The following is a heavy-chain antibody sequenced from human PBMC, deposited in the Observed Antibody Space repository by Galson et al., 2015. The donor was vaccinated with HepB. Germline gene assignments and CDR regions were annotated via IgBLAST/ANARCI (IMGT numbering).Heavy chain of an antibody. V-gene: IGHV3-33*01. D-gene: IGHD6-19*01. J-gene: IGHJ4*02. Sequence: QAPGTGLEWLSVIWRDEGSTQYYADSVKGRFTVSRDNSKRTLYLQMNSLRVEDTAIYYCATERRHNTGWFALDSWGQGALVTVSS. CDR2: IWRDEGSTQ. CDR3: ATERRHNTGWFALDS.